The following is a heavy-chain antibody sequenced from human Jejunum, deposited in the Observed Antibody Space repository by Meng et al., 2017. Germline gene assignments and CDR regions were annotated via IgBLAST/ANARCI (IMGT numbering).Heavy chain of an antibody. Sequence: ASVKVSCKASGYTFTSYDINWVRQATGQGLEWRGWMNPNSGNTGYAQKFQGRVTITRNTSISTAYMELSSLRSEDTAVYYCARAYPYSSSWYMSAYNWFDPWGQGTLVTVSS. CDR1: GYTFTSYD. V-gene: IGHV1-8*03. J-gene: IGHJ5*02. CDR2: MNPNSGNT. D-gene: IGHD6-13*01. CDR3: ARAYPYSSSWYMSAYNWFDP.